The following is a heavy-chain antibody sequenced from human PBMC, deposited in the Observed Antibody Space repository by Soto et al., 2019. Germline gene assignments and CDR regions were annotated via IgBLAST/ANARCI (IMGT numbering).Heavy chain of an antibody. Sequence: DVQLLESGGGLVQPGGSLTLSCAASGFSFSNYAMHWVRQAPGKGLEGVSTIKDSGDDTYYLDYVRGRFTISRDNSKNTLYLQMTSLRAEDTALYHCVKGGASYTSCWDANWGQGIVVTVSS. V-gene: IGHV3-23*01. D-gene: IGHD2-2*01. CDR1: GFSFSNYA. CDR2: IKDSGDDT. J-gene: IGHJ4*02. CDR3: VKGGASYTSCWDAN.